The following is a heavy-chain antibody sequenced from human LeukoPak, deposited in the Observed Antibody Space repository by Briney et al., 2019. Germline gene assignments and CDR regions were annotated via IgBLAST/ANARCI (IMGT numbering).Heavy chain of an antibody. J-gene: IGHJ3*02. D-gene: IGHD3-22*01. CDR1: GDSISSGGYY. V-gene: IGHV4-31*03. Sequence: SQTLSLTCTVSGDSISSGGYYWSWIRQHPGKGLEWIGYIYYNGNTYYNPSLKSRLTISGDTSKNQFSLELSSVTAADTAVYYCVRNFDSYNAFDIWGQGTMVTVSS. CDR2: IYYNGNT. CDR3: VRNFDSYNAFDI.